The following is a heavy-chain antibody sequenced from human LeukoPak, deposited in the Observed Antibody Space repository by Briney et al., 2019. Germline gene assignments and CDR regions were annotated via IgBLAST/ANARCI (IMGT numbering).Heavy chain of an antibody. V-gene: IGHV1-69*02. J-gene: IGHJ4*02. CDR2: IIPILGIA. CDR3: ASLVGETRILDY. Sequence: GASVKVSCKASGYTFTGYYMHWVRQAPGQGLEWMGRIIPILGIANYAQKFQGSVTITADKSTSTAYMELSSLRSEDTAVYYCASLVGETRILDYWGQGTLVTVSS. CDR1: GYTFTGYY. D-gene: IGHD1-26*01.